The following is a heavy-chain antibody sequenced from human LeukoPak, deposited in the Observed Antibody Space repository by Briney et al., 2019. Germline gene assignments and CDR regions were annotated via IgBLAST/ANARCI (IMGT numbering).Heavy chain of an antibody. J-gene: IGHJ1*01. Sequence: PSETLSLTCTVSGGSISSYYWSWIRQPPGKGLERIGYIYYSGSTNYNPSLKSRVTISVDTSKNQFSLKLSSVTAADTAVYYCARDYGDYGYFQHWGQGTLVTVSS. V-gene: IGHV4-59*01. D-gene: IGHD4-17*01. CDR3: ARDYGDYGYFQH. CDR1: GGSISSYY. CDR2: IYYSGST.